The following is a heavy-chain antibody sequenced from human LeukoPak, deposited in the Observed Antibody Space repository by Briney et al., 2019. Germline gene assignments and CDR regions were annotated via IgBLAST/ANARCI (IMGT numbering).Heavy chain of an antibody. Sequence: GGSLRLSCAASGFTFSSYSMNWVRQAPGKGLEWVSSISSSSSYIYYADSVKGRFTISRDNAKNSLYLQMNSLTAEDTAVYYCASHGRLVGATTDFDYWGQGTLVTVSS. V-gene: IGHV3-21*01. CDR2: ISSSSSYI. CDR3: ASHGRLVGATTDFDY. CDR1: GFTFSSYS. J-gene: IGHJ4*02. D-gene: IGHD1-26*01.